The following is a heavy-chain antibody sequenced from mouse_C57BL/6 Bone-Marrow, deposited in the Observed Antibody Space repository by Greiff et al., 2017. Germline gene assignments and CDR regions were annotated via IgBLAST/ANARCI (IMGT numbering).Heavy chain of an antibody. V-gene: IGHV14-4*01. J-gene: IGHJ4*01. CDR1: GFNIKDDY. D-gene: IGHD1-1*01. Sequence: VQLQQSGAELVRPGASVKLSCTASGFNIKDDYMHWVKQRPEQGLEWIGCIDPENGDTEYASKFQGKATITADTSSNTAYLQLSSLTSEDTAVYYCLGSTWYYAMDYWGQGTSVTVSS. CDR2: IDPENGDT. CDR3: LGSTWYYAMDY.